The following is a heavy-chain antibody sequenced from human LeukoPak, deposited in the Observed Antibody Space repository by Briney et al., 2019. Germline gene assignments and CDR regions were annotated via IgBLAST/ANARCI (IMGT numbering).Heavy chain of an antibody. CDR2: IYYSGST. J-gene: IGHJ4*02. D-gene: IGHD6-6*01. CDR1: GGSISSGGYY. CDR3: ARGPLSSSDY. V-gene: IGHV4-31*03. Sequence: SQTLSLTCTVSGGSISSGGYYWSWIRQHPGKGLEWIGYIYYSGSTYYNPSLKSRVTISVDTPKNQFSLKLSSVTAADTAVYSCARGPLSSSDYWGQGTLVTVSS.